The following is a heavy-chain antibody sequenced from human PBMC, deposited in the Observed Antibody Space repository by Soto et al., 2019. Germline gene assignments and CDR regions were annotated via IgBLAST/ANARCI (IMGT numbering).Heavy chain of an antibody. CDR1: GGSISRGSYS. CDR2: FYYSGST. V-gene: IGHV4-39*01. D-gene: IGHD2-8*01. J-gene: IGHJ6*02. CDR3: ARLGGYCTMTSYYGYYGMEV. Sequence: SVTLSLTCTVSGGSISRGSYSWGWIRQPPGKGLEWIGTFYYSGSTYYNPSLESRVTISVDTSKNQCSLKVSSVTAADTAVYYCARLGGYCTMTSYYGYYGMEVWGQGTPVTVSS.